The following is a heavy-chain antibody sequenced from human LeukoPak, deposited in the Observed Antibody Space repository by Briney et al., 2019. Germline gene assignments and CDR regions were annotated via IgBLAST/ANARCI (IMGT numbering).Heavy chain of an antibody. D-gene: IGHD3-22*01. J-gene: IGHJ4*02. Sequence: ASVEVSCKASGYTFTSYDINRVRQATGQGLEWMGWMNPNSGNTGYAQKFQGRVAKTRNTSISTAYMELSSLRSEDTAVYYCARSYMIVRDGSVGYWGQGTLVTVSS. CDR1: GYTFTSYD. V-gene: IGHV1-8*01. CDR2: MNPNSGNT. CDR3: ARSYMIVRDGSVGY.